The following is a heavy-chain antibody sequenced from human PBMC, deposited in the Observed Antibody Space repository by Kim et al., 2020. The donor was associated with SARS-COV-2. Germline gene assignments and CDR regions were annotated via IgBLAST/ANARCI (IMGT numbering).Heavy chain of an antibody. V-gene: IGHV3-21*01. J-gene: IGHJ3*02. CDR1: GFTFSSYS. Sequence: GGSLRLSCAASGFTFSSYSMNWVRQAPGKGLEWVSSISSSSSYIYYADSVKGRFTISRDNAKNSLYLQMNSLRAEDTAVYYCARDTFLYDSSGYYDAFDIWGQGTMVTVSS. CDR2: ISSSSSYI. D-gene: IGHD3-22*01. CDR3: ARDTFLYDSSGYYDAFDI.